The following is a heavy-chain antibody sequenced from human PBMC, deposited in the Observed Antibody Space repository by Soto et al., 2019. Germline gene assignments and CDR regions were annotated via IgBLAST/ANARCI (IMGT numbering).Heavy chain of an antibody. CDR3: AQVGGDWYNYYYYGMDV. D-gene: IGHD3-9*01. V-gene: IGHV3-23*01. J-gene: IGHJ6*02. Sequence: EVQLLESGGGLVQPGGSLRLSCAASGFTFSSYAMSWVRQAPGKGLEWVSAISGSGGSTYYADSVKGRFTISRDNSKNTLYLQMNRLRAEDTAVYYCAQVGGDWYNYYYYGMDVWGQGTTVTVSS. CDR1: GFTFSSYA. CDR2: ISGSGGST.